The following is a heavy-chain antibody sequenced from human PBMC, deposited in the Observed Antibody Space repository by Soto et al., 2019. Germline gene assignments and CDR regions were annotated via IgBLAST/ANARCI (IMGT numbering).Heavy chain of an antibody. Sequence: PGESLKISCKGSGYSFTSYWISWVRQMPGKGLEWMGRIDPSDSYTNYSPSFQGHVTISADKSISTAYLQWSSLKASDAALYYCARQYSGSPSAGYYYYGMDVWGQGTTVTVSS. D-gene: IGHD5-12*01. J-gene: IGHJ6*02. CDR3: ARQYSGSPSAGYYYYGMDV. V-gene: IGHV5-10-1*01. CDR1: GYSFTSYW. CDR2: IDPSDSYT.